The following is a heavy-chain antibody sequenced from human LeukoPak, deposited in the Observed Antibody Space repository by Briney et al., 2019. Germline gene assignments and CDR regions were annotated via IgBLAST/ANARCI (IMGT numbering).Heavy chain of an antibody. CDR3: ARASYDYGEHFDY. V-gene: IGHV3-9*01. J-gene: IGHJ4*02. CDR1: GFNFDDYV. Sequence: GGSLRLSCTASGFNFDDYVMHWVRQAPGKGLEWVSHISWNSGDIGYAASVKGRFTVSRDNSKNSLYLQMNSLRPEDTAVYYCARASYDYGEHFDYWGQGTLVTVSS. D-gene: IGHD4-17*01. CDR2: ISWNSGDI.